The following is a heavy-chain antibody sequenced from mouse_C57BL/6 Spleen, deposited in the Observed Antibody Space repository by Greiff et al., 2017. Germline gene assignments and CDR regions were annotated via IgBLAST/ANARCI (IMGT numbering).Heavy chain of an antibody. CDR3: ARNPITTESYYFDY. CDR2: IWTGGGT. Sequence: VQLQQSGPGLVAPSQSLSITCTVSGFSLTSYAISWVRQPPGKGLEWLGVIWTGGGTNYNSALKSRLSISKDNSKSQVFLKMNSLQTDDTARYYCARNPITTESYYFDYWGQGTTLTVSS. V-gene: IGHV2-9-1*01. CDR1: GFSLTSYA. J-gene: IGHJ2*01. D-gene: IGHD1-1*01.